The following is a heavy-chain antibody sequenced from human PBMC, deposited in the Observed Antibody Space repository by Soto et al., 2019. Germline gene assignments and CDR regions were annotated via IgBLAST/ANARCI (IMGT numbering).Heavy chain of an antibody. J-gene: IGHJ6*03. CDR3: ARRAYYYFYMDV. CDR1: GFNVSSNY. CDR2: IYSGGNT. V-gene: IGHV3-53*04. Sequence: EVQLGESGGGLVQPGGSLRLSCAASGFNVSSNYMTWVRQAPGKGLEWLSVIYSGGNTYYTDSVKGRFTISRHNSENTLYLQMNSLRADDTAVYYCARRAYYYFYMDVWGKGTTVTVSS.